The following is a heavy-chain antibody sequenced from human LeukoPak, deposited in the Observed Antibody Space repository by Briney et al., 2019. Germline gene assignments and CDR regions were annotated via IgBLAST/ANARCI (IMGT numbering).Heavy chain of an antibody. Sequence: ASVKVSCKASGYTFTSYGISWVRQAPGQGLEWMGWISAYNGNTNYAQKLQGRVTMTTDTSTSTAYMELSSLRSEDTAVYYCARRGGFWSGYLVRYYGMDVWGQGTTVTVSS. V-gene: IGHV1-18*01. J-gene: IGHJ6*02. CDR2: ISAYNGNT. D-gene: IGHD3-3*01. CDR3: ARRGGFWSGYLVRYYGMDV. CDR1: GYTFTSYG.